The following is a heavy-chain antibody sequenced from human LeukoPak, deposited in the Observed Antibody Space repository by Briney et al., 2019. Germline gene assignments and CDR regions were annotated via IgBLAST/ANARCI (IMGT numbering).Heavy chain of an antibody. J-gene: IGHJ3*02. Sequence: SETLSLTCTVSGGSISSGGYYWSWIRQHPGKGLEWTGYIYYSGSTYYNPSLKSRVTISVDTSKNQFSLKLGSVTAADTAVYYCARERVGAFDIWGQGTMVTVSS. V-gene: IGHV4-31*03. D-gene: IGHD1-26*01. CDR2: IYYSGST. CDR3: ARERVGAFDI. CDR1: GGSISSGGYY.